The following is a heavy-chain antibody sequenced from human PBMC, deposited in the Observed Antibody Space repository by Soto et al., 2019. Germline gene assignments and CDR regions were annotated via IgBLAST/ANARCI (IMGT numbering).Heavy chain of an antibody. D-gene: IGHD5-12*01. CDR1: GYTFTYRY. CDR3: ATLYSGYAGYGMDV. CDR2: ITPFNGNT. Sequence: GASVKVSCKASGYTFTYRYLHWVRQAPGQALEWMGWITPFNGNTNYAQKFQDRVTITRDRSMSTAYMELSSLRSEDTAMYYCATLYSGYAGYGMDVWGQGTTVTVSS. J-gene: IGHJ6*02. V-gene: IGHV1-45*02.